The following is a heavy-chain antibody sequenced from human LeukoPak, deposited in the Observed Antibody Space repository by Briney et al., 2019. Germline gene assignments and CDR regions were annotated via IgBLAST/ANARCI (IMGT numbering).Heavy chain of an antibody. D-gene: IGHD3-22*01. CDR1: GFTFSSYG. J-gene: IGHJ6*04. Sequence: GGSLRLSCAASGFTFSSYGMSWVRQAPGKGLEWVSAISGSGGSTYYADSVKGRFTISRDNSKNTLYLQMNSLRAEDTAVYYCAKGGYDSSGYAPWYPDVWGKGTTVTISS. CDR2: ISGSGGST. V-gene: IGHV3-23*01. CDR3: AKGGYDSSGYAPWYPDV.